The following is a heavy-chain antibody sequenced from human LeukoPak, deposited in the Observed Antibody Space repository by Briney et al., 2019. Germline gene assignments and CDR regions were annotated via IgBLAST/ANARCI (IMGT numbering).Heavy chain of an antibody. CDR3: ARGSGNWNQKPFDY. V-gene: IGHV4-38-2*02. CDR1: GYSISSGYY. D-gene: IGHD1-1*01. CDR2: IYHSGST. Sequence: SETLSLTCTVSGYSISSGYYWGWIRQPPGKGLEWIGSIYHSGSTYYNPSLKSRVTISVDTSKNQFSLKLSSVTAADTAVYYCARGSGNWNQKPFDYWGQGTLVTVSS. J-gene: IGHJ4*02.